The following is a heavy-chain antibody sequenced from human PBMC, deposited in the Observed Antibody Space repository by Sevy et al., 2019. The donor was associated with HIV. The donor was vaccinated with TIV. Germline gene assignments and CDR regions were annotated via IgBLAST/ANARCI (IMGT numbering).Heavy chain of an antibody. CDR3: VREYYGSRSSDTKDNWFDP. D-gene: IGHD3-10*01. CDR1: GYTFTGYY. CDR2: INPNSGGT. Sequence: ASVKVSCKASGYTFTGYYMHWVRQAPGQGLEWMGWINPNSGGTNYAQKFQGRVTMTRDTSISTAYMELSRLRSDDTAVYYCVREYYGSRSSDTKDNWFDPVGHGTL. J-gene: IGHJ5*02. V-gene: IGHV1-2*02.